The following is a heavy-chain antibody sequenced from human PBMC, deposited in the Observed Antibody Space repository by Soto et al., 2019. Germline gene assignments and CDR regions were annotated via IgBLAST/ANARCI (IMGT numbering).Heavy chain of an antibody. CDR1: GGTFSSYA. V-gene: IGHV1-69*01. D-gene: IGHD3-3*01. CDR2: IIPIFGTA. Sequence: QVQLVQSGAEVKKPGSSVKVSCKASGGTFSSYAISWVRQAPGQGLEWMGGIIPIFGTANYAQKFQGRVTITADESTSSAYMELSSLRSEDTAVYYCARRKYDLWSRTYYYYGMDVWGQGTTVTVSS. J-gene: IGHJ6*02. CDR3: ARRKYDLWSRTYYYYGMDV.